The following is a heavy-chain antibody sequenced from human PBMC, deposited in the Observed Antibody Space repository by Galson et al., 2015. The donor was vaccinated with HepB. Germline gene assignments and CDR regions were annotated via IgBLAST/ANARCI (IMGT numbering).Heavy chain of an antibody. CDR2: ISYDGSNK. CDR1: GFTFSSYA. Sequence: SLRLSCAASGFTFSSYAMHWVRQAPGKGLEWVAVISYDGSNKYYADSVKGRFTISRDNSKNTLYLQMNSLRAEDTAVYYCAREGGAFDIWGQGTMVTVSS. D-gene: IGHD1-26*01. J-gene: IGHJ3*02. V-gene: IGHV3-30*04. CDR3: AREGGAFDI.